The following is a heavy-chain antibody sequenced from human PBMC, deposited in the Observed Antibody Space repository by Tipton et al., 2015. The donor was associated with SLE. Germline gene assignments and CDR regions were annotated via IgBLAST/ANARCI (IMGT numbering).Heavy chain of an antibody. J-gene: IGHJ6*03. CDR2: ISGYNGNT. CDR3: ARTRTYYYYYYMDV. D-gene: IGHD1/OR15-1a*01. Sequence: QLVQSGAEVKKPGASVKVSCKASGYIFTNFAISWVRQAPGQGLEWMGWISGYNGNTNYAQKFQGRVTMTTDTSTSTAYMDLRSLRSDDTAVYYCARTRTYYYYYYMDVWGKGTAVTVSS. CDR1: GYIFTNFA. V-gene: IGHV1-18*01.